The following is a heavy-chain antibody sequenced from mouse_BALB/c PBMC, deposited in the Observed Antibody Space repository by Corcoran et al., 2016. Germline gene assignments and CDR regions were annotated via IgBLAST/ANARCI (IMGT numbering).Heavy chain of an antibody. CDR1: GFNIKDTY. J-gene: IGHJ1*01. Sequence: EDQRQQSGAELVKPGASVKLSCTASGFNIKDTYMHWVKQRPEQGLEWIGRIDPANGNTKYDPKFQGKATITADTSSNTAYLQLSSLTSEDTAVYYCARWDWYFDVWGAGTTVTVSS. CDR2: IDPANGNT. V-gene: IGHV14-3*02. CDR3: ARWDWYFDV.